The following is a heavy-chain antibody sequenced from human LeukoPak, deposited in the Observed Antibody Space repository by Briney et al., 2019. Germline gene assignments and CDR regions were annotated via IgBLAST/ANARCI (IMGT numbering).Heavy chain of an antibody. CDR2: IYHSGST. V-gene: IGHV4-38-2*01. CDR3: ARTRREYQLLSFDY. CDR1: GYSISSGYY. Sequence: KPSETLSLTCAVSGYSISSGYYWGWIRQPTGKGLEWIGSIYHSGSTYYNPSLKSRVTISVDTSKNQFSLKLSSVTAADTAVYYCARTRREYQLLSFDYWGQGTLVTVSS. J-gene: IGHJ4*02. D-gene: IGHD2-2*01.